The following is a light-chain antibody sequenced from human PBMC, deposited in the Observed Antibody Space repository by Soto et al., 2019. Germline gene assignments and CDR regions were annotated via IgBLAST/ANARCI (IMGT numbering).Light chain of an antibody. CDR3: QQYGRSKRAT. CDR1: QTITGTY. Sequence: EAVLTQFPGSLALSPGERATRSCRASQTITGTYLAWYQQKPGQAPRLLIHGASTRATGIPDRFSGGGTGTDFNLNISRVEPEDFAMYYCQQYGRSKRATFGQGTKV. J-gene: IGKJ1*01. CDR2: GAS. V-gene: IGKV3-20*01.